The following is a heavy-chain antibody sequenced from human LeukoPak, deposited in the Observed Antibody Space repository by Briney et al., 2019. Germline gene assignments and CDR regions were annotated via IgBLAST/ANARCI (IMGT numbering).Heavy chain of an antibody. Sequence: PGGSLRLSCAPSGFTFNNYGMHWVRQAPGKGLEWVAFIRYDGSKKYYADSVKGRFTISRENAKNRLYFQMNRLRAEDTAVYYCARGGRARANVWWYFDYWGQGTLVTVSP. CDR2: IRYDGSKK. V-gene: IGHV3-30*02. D-gene: IGHD4/OR15-4a*01. CDR3: ARGGRARANVWWYFDY. J-gene: IGHJ4*02. CDR1: GFTFNNYG.